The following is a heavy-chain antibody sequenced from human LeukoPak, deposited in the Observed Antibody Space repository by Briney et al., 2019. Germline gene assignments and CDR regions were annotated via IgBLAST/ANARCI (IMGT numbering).Heavy chain of an antibody. CDR2: ISAYNGNT. D-gene: IGHD3-10*01. V-gene: IGHV1-18*01. Sequence: ASVKVSCKASGYTFTSYGINWVRQAPGQGLEWMGWISAYNGNTNYAQKLQGRVTMTTDTSTSTAYMELRSLRSEDTAVYYCAREGSPYGSGSYYMGYYGMDVWGQGTTVTVSS. CDR3: AREGSPYGSGSYYMGYYGMDV. J-gene: IGHJ6*02. CDR1: GYTFTSYG.